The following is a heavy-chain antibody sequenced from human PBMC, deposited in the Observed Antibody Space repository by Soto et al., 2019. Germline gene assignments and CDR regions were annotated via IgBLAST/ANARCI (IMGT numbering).Heavy chain of an antibody. V-gene: IGHV1-69*06. D-gene: IGHD1-1*01. CDR2: IIPIFGTA. CDR3: AREWSDGPEQPNWFDP. J-gene: IGHJ5*02. Sequence: QVQLVQSGAEVKKPGSSVKVSCKASGGTFSSYAISWVRQAPVQGLEWMGGIIPIFGTANYAQKFQGRVTITADKSTRTAYMELSSLRSEDTAVYYCAREWSDGPEQPNWFDPWGQGTLVTVSS. CDR1: GGTFSSYA.